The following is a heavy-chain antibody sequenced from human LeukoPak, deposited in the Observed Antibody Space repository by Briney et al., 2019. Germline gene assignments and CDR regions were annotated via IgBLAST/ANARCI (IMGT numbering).Heavy chain of an antibody. Sequence: SETLSLTCAVYGGSFSGYYWSWIRQPPGKGLEWIGEINHSGSTNYNPSLKSRVTISVDTSKNQFSLKLSSVTAADTAVYYCARGRRGEVRGVTDYWGQGTLVTVSS. J-gene: IGHJ4*02. D-gene: IGHD3-10*01. CDR1: GGSFSGYY. CDR2: INHSGST. CDR3: ARGRRGEVRGVTDY. V-gene: IGHV4-34*01.